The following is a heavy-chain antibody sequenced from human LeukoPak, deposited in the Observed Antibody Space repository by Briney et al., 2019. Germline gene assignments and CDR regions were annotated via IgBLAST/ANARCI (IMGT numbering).Heavy chain of an antibody. CDR3: ARARPRYCRGGSCYFAY. D-gene: IGHD2-15*01. CDR2: ISYDGSNK. CDR1: GFTFSSYA. V-gene: IGHV3-30*04. Sequence: GGSLRLSCAASGFTFSSYAMHWVRQAPGKGLEWVAVISYDGSNKYYADSVKGRFTISRDNSKNTLYLQMNSLRAEDTAVYNCARARPRYCRGGSCYFAYWGQGTLVTVSS. J-gene: IGHJ4*02.